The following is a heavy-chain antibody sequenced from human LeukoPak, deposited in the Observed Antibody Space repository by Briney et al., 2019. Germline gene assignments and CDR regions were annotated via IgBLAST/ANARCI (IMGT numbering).Heavy chain of an antibody. J-gene: IGHJ4*02. Sequence: ASVKVSCKASGYTFTGYYTHWVRQAPGQGLEWMGWINPHSGGTNYAQKFQGRVTMTRDTSISTAYMDLSRLRSDDTAVYYCARAHEYGDLLIDYWGQGTLVTVSS. CDR1: GYTFTGYY. CDR2: INPHSGGT. CDR3: ARAHEYGDLLIDY. D-gene: IGHD4-17*01. V-gene: IGHV1-2*02.